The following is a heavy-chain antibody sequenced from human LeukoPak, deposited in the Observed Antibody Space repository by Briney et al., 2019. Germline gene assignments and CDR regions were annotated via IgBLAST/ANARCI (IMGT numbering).Heavy chain of an antibody. D-gene: IGHD5-18*01. V-gene: IGHV4-59*08. CDR1: GGSISSYY. Sequence: SETLSLTCTVSGGSISSYYWSWIRQPPGKGLEWIGYIYYSGSTNYNPSLKSRVTISVDTSKNQFSLKLSSVTAADTAVYYCARHGYQGYFGYWGQGTLVTVSS. CDR2: IYYSGST. J-gene: IGHJ4*02. CDR3: ARHGYQGYFGY.